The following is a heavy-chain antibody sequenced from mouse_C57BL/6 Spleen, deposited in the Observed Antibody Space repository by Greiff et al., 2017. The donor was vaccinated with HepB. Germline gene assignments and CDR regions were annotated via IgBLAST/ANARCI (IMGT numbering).Heavy chain of an antibody. J-gene: IGHJ3*01. V-gene: IGHV1-72*01. CDR1: GYTFTSYW. Sequence: QVQLQQPGAELVKPGASVKLSCKASGYTFTSYWMHWVKQRPGRGLEWIGRIDPNSGCTKYNEKFKSKATLTVDKPSSTAYMQLSSLTSEDSAVYYCARKNGDCYAFSYWGKGTLVTVSA. CDR3: ARKNGDCYAFSY. CDR2: IDPNSGCT. D-gene: IGHD2-3*01.